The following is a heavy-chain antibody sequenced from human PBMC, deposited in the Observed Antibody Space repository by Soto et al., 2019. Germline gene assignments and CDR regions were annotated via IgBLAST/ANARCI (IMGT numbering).Heavy chain of an antibody. CDR3: ARDPWNYGIVAFDI. CDR1: GFTFSSYG. J-gene: IGHJ3*02. Sequence: GGSLRLSCAASGFTFSSYGMHWVRQAPGKGLEWVAVIWYDGSNKYYADSVKGRFTISRDNSKNTLYLQMNSRRAEDTAVYYCARDPWNYGIVAFDIWGQGTMVTVSS. V-gene: IGHV3-33*01. D-gene: IGHD1-7*01. CDR2: IWYDGSNK.